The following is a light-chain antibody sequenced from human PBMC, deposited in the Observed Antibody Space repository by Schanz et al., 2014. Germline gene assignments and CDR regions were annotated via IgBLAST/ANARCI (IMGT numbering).Light chain of an antibody. CDR3: QQLNSYPLT. V-gene: IGKV1-27*01. CDR2: TAS. CDR1: QGIGNF. J-gene: IGKJ4*01. Sequence: DIQMTQSPSSLSASVGDRVTITCRASQGIGNFLAWFQQKPGKVPKPLIYTASTLQSGVPSRFSGSGSGTDFTLTISSLQPEDVATYYCQQLNSYPLTFGGGTKVEIK.